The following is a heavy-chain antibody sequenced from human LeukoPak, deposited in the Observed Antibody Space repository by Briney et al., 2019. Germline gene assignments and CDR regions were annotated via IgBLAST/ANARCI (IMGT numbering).Heavy chain of an antibody. Sequence: GESLKISCKGSGYSFTSYWIGWVRQMSEKGLEWMGIIYPGDSDTRYSPSFQGQVTISADKSISTAYLQWSSLKTSDTAMYYCARGPYSSSQEFDYWGQGTLVTVSS. D-gene: IGHD6-13*01. CDR2: IYPGDSDT. V-gene: IGHV5-51*01. J-gene: IGHJ4*02. CDR3: ARGPYSSSQEFDY. CDR1: GYSFTSYW.